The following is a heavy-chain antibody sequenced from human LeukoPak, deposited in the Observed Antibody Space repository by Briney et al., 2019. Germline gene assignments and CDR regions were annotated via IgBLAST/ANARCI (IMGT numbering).Heavy chain of an antibody. D-gene: IGHD3-10*01. CDR2: INPNSGGT. CDR1: GYTFTGYY. V-gene: IGHV1-2*06. J-gene: IGHJ4*02. Sequence: GASVKVSCKASGYTFTGYYMHWVRQAPGQGLEWMGRINPNSGGTNYAQKFQGRVTMTRDTSISTAYMELSRLRSDDTAVYYCARADNYYGSGSYMDYWGQGTLVTVSS. CDR3: ARADNYYGSGSYMDY.